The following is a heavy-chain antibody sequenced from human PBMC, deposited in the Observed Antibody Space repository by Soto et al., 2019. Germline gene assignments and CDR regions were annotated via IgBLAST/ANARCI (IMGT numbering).Heavy chain of an antibody. CDR2: VKQDGSEK. V-gene: IGHV3-7*01. Sequence: GGSLRLSCAASGFTFSNYWMSWVRQAPGKGLEWVAHVKQDGSEKYYADSVKGRFTISRDNAKNSLSLQMNSLSPEDTEVDYCESDGGYDDGNRPVDYWGQGTLVTVSS. CDR1: GFTFSNYW. D-gene: IGHD2-15*01. CDR3: ESDGGYDDGNRPVDY. J-gene: IGHJ4*02.